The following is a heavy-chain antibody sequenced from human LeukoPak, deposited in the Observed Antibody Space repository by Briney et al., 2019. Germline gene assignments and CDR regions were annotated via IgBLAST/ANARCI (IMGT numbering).Heavy chain of an antibody. D-gene: IGHD3-9*01. V-gene: IGHV4-59*01. CDR3: ARYYDILTGYFRWFDP. Sequence: SETLSLTCTVSGGSISSYYWSWIRQPPGKGLEWIGYIYCSGSTNYNPSLKSRVTISVDTSKNQFSLKLSSVTAADTAVYYCARYYDILTGYFRWFDPWGQGTLVTVSS. J-gene: IGHJ5*02. CDR2: IYCSGST. CDR1: GGSISSYY.